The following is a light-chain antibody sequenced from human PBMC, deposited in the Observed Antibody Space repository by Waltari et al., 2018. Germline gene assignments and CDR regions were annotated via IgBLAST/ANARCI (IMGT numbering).Light chain of an antibody. CDR1: QSISSY. Sequence: DIQMTQSPSSLSASVGDKVTITCRASQSISSYLNWYQQKLGKAPKLLIYAASSLQSGVPSRFSGSGSGTDFALTISSLQPEDFATYYCQQSYNTPLTFGGGTKVEIK. J-gene: IGKJ4*01. V-gene: IGKV1-39*01. CDR2: AAS. CDR3: QQSYNTPLT.